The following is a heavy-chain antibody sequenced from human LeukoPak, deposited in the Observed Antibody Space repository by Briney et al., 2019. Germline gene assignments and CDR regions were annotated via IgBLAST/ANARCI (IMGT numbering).Heavy chain of an antibody. V-gene: IGHV5-51*01. J-gene: IGHJ4*02. CDR1: GYSFANYW. Sequence: GESLKISCKGSGYSFANYWIGWVRQMPGKGLEWMGIIYLGGSDTRYNPSFQGQVTISADKSISTAYLSWSSLKASDTAMYYCALNPRGYCSGGSCYIGYWGRGTLVTVSS. D-gene: IGHD2-15*01. CDR2: IYLGGSDT. CDR3: ALNPRGYCSGGSCYIGY.